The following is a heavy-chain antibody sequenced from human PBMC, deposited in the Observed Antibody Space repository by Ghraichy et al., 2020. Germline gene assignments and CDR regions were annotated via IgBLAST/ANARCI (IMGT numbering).Heavy chain of an antibody. Sequence: GGSLRLSCAASGFTFSSHWMSWVRQAPGKGLEWVANIKEDGSVEQYVGSVKGRFTISRDNAKNSLFLQMNSLRAEDTAVYYCAKDRARGYSGYDSNFDYWGQGTLVTVSS. CDR3: AKDRARGYSGYDSNFDY. J-gene: IGHJ4*02. CDR1: GFTFSSHW. D-gene: IGHD5-12*01. CDR2: IKEDGSVE. V-gene: IGHV3-7*01.